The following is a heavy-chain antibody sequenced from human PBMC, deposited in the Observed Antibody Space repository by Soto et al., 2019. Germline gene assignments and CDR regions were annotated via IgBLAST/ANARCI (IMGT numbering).Heavy chain of an antibody. CDR1: GFIFRNYA. CDR3: AKDSISQKGNNEAFDI. D-gene: IGHD1-1*01. Sequence: GGSLRLSCEASGFIFRNYAMSWVRQAPGEGPEWASTSGGGDNIFYADSVKGRFTISRDDSRNTLYLRRDNLRVEDTATYFCAKDSISQKGNNEAFDIWGKGTVVTVSS. V-gene: IGHV3-23*01. J-gene: IGHJ3*02. CDR2: SGGGDNI.